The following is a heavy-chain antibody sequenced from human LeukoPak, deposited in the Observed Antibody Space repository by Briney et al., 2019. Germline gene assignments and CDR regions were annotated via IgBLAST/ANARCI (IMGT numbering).Heavy chain of an antibody. CDR1: GFTFSSYG. CDR2: ISYDGSNK. V-gene: IGHV3-30*18. D-gene: IGHD3-3*01. Sequence: PGRSLRLSCAASGFTFSSYGMHWVRQAPGKGLEWVAVISYDGSNKYYADSVKGRFTISRDNSKNTLYLQMNSLRAEDTAVYYCAKGGAWSGYYPGDYYYYMDVWGKGTTVTVSS. J-gene: IGHJ6*03. CDR3: AKGGAWSGYYPGDYYYYMDV.